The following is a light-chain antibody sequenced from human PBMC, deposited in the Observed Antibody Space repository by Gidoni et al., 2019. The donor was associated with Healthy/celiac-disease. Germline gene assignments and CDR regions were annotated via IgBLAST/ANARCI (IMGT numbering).Light chain of an antibody. Sequence: QSVLTQPPSVSGAPGQRVTISCTGSSSNIGADYDVHWYQQLPGTAPKLLIYGNSNRPSGVPDRFSGSKSGTSASLAITGLQAEDEADYYCQSYDSSLSGGVFGGGTKLTV. CDR2: GNS. CDR1: SSNIGADYD. J-gene: IGLJ2*01. CDR3: QSYDSSLSGGV. V-gene: IGLV1-40*01.